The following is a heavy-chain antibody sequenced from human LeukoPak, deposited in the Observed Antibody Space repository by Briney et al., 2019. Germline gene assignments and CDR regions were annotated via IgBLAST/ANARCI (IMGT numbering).Heavy chain of an antibody. V-gene: IGHV5-51*01. D-gene: IGHD3-16*02. CDR1: GYSFTSYW. CDR2: IYPGDSDT. J-gene: IGHJ4*02. Sequence: PGESLKISCKGTGYSFTSYWIGWVRQMPGKGLEWIGIIYPGDSDTRYSPSFQGQVTISADKSISTAYLQWSSLKASDTAMYYCARTLTFGGVIAREADYWGQGTLVTVSS. CDR3: ARTLTFGGVIAREADY.